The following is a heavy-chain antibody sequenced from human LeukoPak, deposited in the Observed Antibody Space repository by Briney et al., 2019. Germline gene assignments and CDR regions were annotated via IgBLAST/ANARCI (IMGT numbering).Heavy chain of an antibody. Sequence: PSETLSLTCAVYGGSFSGYYWIWIRQPPGKGLEWIGEINHSGSTNYNPSLKSRVTISVATSKNQFSLKLSSATTADTAVCYCARVPYGSGSYFPAFGGWFDPWGQGTLVTVSS. CDR1: GGSFSGYY. V-gene: IGHV4-34*01. J-gene: IGHJ5*02. D-gene: IGHD3-10*01. CDR2: INHSGST. CDR3: ARVPYGSGSYFPAFGGWFDP.